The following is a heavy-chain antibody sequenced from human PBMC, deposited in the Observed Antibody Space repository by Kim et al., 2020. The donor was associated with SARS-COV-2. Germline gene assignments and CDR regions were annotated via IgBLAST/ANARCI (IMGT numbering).Heavy chain of an antibody. J-gene: IGHJ4*02. D-gene: IGHD3-10*01. CDR1: GYTFTSYA. CDR2: INTNTGNP. V-gene: IGHV7-4-1*02. CDR3: ARTQVLLWFGELLPFDY. Sequence: ASVKVSCKASGYTFTSYAMNWVRQAPGQGLEWMGWINTNTGNPTYAQGFTGRFVFSLDTSVSTAYLQISSLKAEDTAVYYCARTQVLLWFGELLPFDYWGQGTLVTVSS.